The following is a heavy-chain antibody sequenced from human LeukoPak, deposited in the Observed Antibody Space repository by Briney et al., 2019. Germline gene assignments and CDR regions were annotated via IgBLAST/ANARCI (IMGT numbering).Heavy chain of an antibody. J-gene: IGHJ5*02. CDR3: AREHSSSWFGNWFDP. Sequence: ASVKVPCTASAYTVTGYYMHWVRQAPGQGLEWMGWINPNSGGTNYAQKFQGRVTMTRDTSISTAYMELSRLRSDDTAVYYCAREHSSSWFGNWFDPWGQGTLVTVSP. CDR1: AYTVTGYY. V-gene: IGHV1-2*02. CDR2: INPNSGGT. D-gene: IGHD6-13*01.